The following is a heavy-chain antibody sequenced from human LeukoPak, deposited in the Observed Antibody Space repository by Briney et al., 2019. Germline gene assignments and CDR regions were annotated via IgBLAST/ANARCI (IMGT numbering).Heavy chain of an antibody. CDR2: IIPIFGTA. D-gene: IGHD3-22*01. CDR3: ARDLLYYYDSSGYKFDY. Sequence: SVKVSCKASAGSFSGQAVTWVRQAPGQGPECLGRIIPIFGTANYAQKFQGRVTITTDESTSTAYMELSSLRSEDTAVYYCARDLLYYYDSSGYKFDYWGQGTLVTVSS. V-gene: IGHV1-69*05. J-gene: IGHJ4*02. CDR1: AGSFSGQA.